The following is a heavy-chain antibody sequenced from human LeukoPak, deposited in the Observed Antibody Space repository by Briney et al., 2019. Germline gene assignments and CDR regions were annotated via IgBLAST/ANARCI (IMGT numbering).Heavy chain of an antibody. CDR1: GFTFSSSW. Sequence: GSLRLSCAASGFTFSSSWMHWVRQAPGKGLVWVSRINRDGSSTSHADSVKGRFTISRDNAKNTLYLQMNSLRAEDTAVYYCARVPYYYDTSGYKTENYFDYWGQGTLVTVSS. CDR3: ARVPYYYDTSGYKTENYFDY. J-gene: IGHJ4*02. CDR2: INRDGSST. D-gene: IGHD3-22*01. V-gene: IGHV3-74*01.